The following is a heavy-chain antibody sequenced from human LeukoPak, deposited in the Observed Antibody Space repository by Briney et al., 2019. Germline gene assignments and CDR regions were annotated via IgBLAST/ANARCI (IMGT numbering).Heavy chain of an antibody. Sequence: GGSLRLSCVASGFIFSNHAMHWVRQAPGKGLEWVAIIASNGAKAYYADSVKGRFSIPRDNSKNTVDLQMNTLRTEDTAMYYCAKDRSQEAIYKGALDVWGQGTTVTVS. CDR2: IASNGAKA. D-gene: IGHD5-24*01. J-gene: IGHJ6*02. CDR3: AKDRSQEAIYKGALDV. CDR1: GFIFSNHA. V-gene: IGHV3-30-3*01.